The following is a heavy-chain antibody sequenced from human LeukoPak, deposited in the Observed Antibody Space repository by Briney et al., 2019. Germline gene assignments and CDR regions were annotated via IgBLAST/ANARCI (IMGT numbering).Heavy chain of an antibody. CDR1: AFTFSSYG. Sequence: PGGSLRLSCAASAFTFSSYGMSWVRQAPGKGLEWVSYISSKGTYINYADSVKGRFTISRDNAKSSVYLQMTSLRAEDTAVYYCAKEACSGTNCIYYFMDVWGKGTTVTVSS. V-gene: IGHV3-21*06. CDR2: ISSKGTYI. CDR3: AKEACSGTNCIYYFMDV. J-gene: IGHJ6*03. D-gene: IGHD3-10*02.